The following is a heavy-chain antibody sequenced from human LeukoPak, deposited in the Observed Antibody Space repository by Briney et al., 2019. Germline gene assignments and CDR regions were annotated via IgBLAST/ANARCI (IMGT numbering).Heavy chain of an antibody. CDR2: INHSGSS. V-gene: IGHV4-34*01. CDR3: ARGTLGSSGWYY. J-gene: IGHJ4*02. Sequence: SETLSLTCAVYGGSFSGYYWSWIRQPPGKGLEWIGEINHSGSSNYNPSLKSRVTISVDTSKNQFSLRLSSVTAADTAVYYCARGTLGSSGWYYWGQGTLVTVSS. D-gene: IGHD6-19*01. CDR1: GGSFSGYY.